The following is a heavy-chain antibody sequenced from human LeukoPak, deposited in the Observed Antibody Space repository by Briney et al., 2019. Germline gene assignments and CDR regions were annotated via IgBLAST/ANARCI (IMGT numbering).Heavy chain of an antibody. Sequence: GGTLRLSCAASGSTFSSYAMSWVRQAPGKGLEWVSAISGSGGSTYYADSVKGRFTISRDNSKNTLYLQMNSLRAEDTAVYYCAKDPVATIFYFDYWGQGTLVTVSS. J-gene: IGHJ4*02. D-gene: IGHD5-12*01. CDR3: AKDPVATIFYFDY. CDR2: ISGSGGST. V-gene: IGHV3-23*01. CDR1: GSTFSSYA.